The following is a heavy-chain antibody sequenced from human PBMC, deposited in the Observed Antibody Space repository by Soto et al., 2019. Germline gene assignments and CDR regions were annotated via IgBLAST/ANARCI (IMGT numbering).Heavy chain of an antibody. CDR2: IIPMLGAA. Sequence: SVKVSCKASGGTFSSYAISWVRQAPGQGLEGMGGIIPMLGAANYAQKFQGRVTITADESTSTAYMELSSLRSEDTAVYYCATERYSYGRDYWGQGTLVTVSS. CDR1: GGTFSSYA. V-gene: IGHV1-69*13. J-gene: IGHJ4*02. CDR3: ATERYSYGRDY. D-gene: IGHD5-18*01.